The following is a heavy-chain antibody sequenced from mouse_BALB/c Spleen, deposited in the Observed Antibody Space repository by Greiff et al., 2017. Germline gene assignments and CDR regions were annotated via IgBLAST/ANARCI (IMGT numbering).Heavy chain of an antibody. CDR2: IYPGDGST. Sequence: QVQLQQSGPELVKPGASVKISCKASGYTFTSYDINWVKQRPGQGLEWIGWIYPGDGSTKYNEKFKGKATLTADKSSSTAYMQLSSLTSENSAVYFCARRGYGNPYAMDYWGQGTSVTVSS. V-gene: IGHV1S56*01. CDR1: GYTFTSYD. J-gene: IGHJ4*01. D-gene: IGHD2-10*02. CDR3: ARRGYGNPYAMDY.